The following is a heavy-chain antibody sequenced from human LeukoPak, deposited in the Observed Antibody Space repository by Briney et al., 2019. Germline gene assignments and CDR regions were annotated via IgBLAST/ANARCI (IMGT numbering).Heavy chain of an antibody. J-gene: IGHJ6*02. V-gene: IGHV3-7*03. CDR3: AREVEGYHGSGSLAARRNYGMDV. D-gene: IGHD3-10*01. CDR2: IHQHGSKE. CDR1: GFNFRAYW. Sequence: GGSLRLSCTTSGFNFRAYWVGWVRQAPGKGLEWVANIHQHGSKENYVDSVKGRFTISRDNAKNSVFLQMNSLRAEDTAVYYCAREVEGYHGSGSLAARRNYGMDVWGQGTTVIVSS.